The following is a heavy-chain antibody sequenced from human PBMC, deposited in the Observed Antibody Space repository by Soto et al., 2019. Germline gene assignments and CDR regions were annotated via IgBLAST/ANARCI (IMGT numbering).Heavy chain of an antibody. CDR3: ARGNYDSPWFDP. CDR2: VYYTGST. CDR1: AGSVSSGSYY. D-gene: IGHD3-3*01. V-gene: IGHV4-61*01. J-gene: IGHJ5*02. Sequence: NPSETLSLTCTVSAGSVSSGSYYWSWIRQPPGKALEWIGHVYYTGSTNYNPSLKSRVTMSADTSKNQFSLNLSSVTAADTAVYFCARGNYDSPWFDPWGQGTLVTVSS.